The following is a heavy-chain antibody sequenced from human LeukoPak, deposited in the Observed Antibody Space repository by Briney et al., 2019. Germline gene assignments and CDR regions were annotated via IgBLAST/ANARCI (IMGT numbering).Heavy chain of an antibody. CDR1: GGSLSSYF. CDR3: ATQTAWLQLRRNWFDP. V-gene: IGHV4-59*04. CDR2: IYYSGSA. J-gene: IGHJ5*02. D-gene: IGHD5-24*01. Sequence: SETLSLTCTVSGGSLSSYFWSWIRQPPGKGLEWIGYIYYSGSAYYNPSLKSRVTISVDTSRNQFSLKLSSVTAADTAVYYCATQTAWLQLRRNWFDPWGQGTLVTVSS.